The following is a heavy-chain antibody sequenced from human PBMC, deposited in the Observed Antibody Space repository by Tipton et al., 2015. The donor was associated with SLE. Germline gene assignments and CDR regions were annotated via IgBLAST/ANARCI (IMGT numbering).Heavy chain of an antibody. D-gene: IGHD3-10*01. V-gene: IGHV4-39*01. J-gene: IGHJ5*02. Sequence: TLSLTCTVSGGSISGGTYSWALVRQPPGKGLEWIGSLFYTGRTYYNPSLKSRVTISGDLSKNQFSLNLSSVTAADTAVYYCARSWFGTLEVWFDPWGQGTLVTVSS. CDR3: ARSWFGTLEVWFDP. CDR1: GGSISGGTYS. CDR2: LFYTGRT.